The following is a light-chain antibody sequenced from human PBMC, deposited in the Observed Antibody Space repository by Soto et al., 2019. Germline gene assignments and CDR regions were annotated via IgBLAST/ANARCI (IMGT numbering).Light chain of an antibody. Sequence: QSALAQPPSASGSPGQSVTISCTGTRMDVGGYDYVSWYQQHPGKAPKLMIYEVTKRPSGVPDRFSASKSGNTASLTVSGLQAEDEAHYHCTSYAGNDVYVFGTGTKV. CDR3: TSYAGNDVYV. CDR1: RMDVGGYDY. V-gene: IGLV2-8*01. J-gene: IGLJ1*01. CDR2: EVT.